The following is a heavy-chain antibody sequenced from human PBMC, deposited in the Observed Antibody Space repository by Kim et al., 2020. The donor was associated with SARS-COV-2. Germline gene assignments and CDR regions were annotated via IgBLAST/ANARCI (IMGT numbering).Heavy chain of an antibody. D-gene: IGHD2-2*01. CDR1: GFTFTSSA. CDR2: IVVGSGNT. CDR3: AADSPAALWYYYGMDV. Sequence: SVKVSCKASGFTFTSSAVQWVRQARGQRLEWIGWIVVGSGNTNYAQKFQERVTITRDMSTSTAYMELSSLRSEDTAVYYCAADSPAALWYYYGMDVWGQGTTVTVSS. V-gene: IGHV1-58*01. J-gene: IGHJ6*02.